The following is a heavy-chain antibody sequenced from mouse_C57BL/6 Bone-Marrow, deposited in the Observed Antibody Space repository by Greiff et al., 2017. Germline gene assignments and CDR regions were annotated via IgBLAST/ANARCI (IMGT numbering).Heavy chain of an antibody. D-gene: IGHD1-1*01. Sequence: VQLQQPGAELVKPGASVKMSCKASGYTFTSYWITWVKQRPGQGLEWIGDLYPGSGSTNYNEKFKSKATLTVATSSSTADMQLSSLTSEDAAVYYCARSGTVVFDYWGQGTTLTVSS. CDR1: GYTFTSYW. V-gene: IGHV1-55*01. CDR3: ARSGTVVFDY. CDR2: LYPGSGST. J-gene: IGHJ2*01.